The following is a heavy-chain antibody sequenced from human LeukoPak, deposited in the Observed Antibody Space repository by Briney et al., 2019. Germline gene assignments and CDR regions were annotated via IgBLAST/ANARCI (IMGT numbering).Heavy chain of an antibody. CDR3: ARALLSTSASPLDY. D-gene: IGHD2-2*01. J-gene: IGHJ4*02. V-gene: IGHV1-18*01. Sequence: ASVKVSCKASGYSFTGYGISWVRQAPGQGLEWMGWISAYNGNTNYAQKLQGRVTMTTDTSTTTAYMELTSLRSDDTAVYYCARALLSTSASPLDYWGQGTLVTVSS. CDR2: ISAYNGNT. CDR1: GYSFTGYG.